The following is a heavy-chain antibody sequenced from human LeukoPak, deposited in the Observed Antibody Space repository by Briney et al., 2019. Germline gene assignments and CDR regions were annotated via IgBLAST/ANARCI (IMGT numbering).Heavy chain of an antibody. Sequence: PSETLSLTCTVSRGSISTYYWSWIRQPPGKGLEWIGCSHYSGSTNYNPSLKSRVTISIDTSKNQFSLKLNSVTAADTAVYYCARHSNWNGGVDWFDPWGQGTQVTVSS. CDR1: RGSISTYY. CDR2: SHYSGST. V-gene: IGHV4-59*08. CDR3: ARHSNWNGGVDWFDP. J-gene: IGHJ5*02. D-gene: IGHD1-20*01.